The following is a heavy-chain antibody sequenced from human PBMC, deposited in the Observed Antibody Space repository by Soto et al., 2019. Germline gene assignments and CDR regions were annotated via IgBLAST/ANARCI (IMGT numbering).Heavy chain of an antibody. J-gene: IGHJ4*02. CDR2: ISGSGGST. CDR1: GFTFSSYA. CDR3: AISSIAAAGTFDY. Sequence: GESLKISCAASGFTFSSYAMSWVRQAPGKGLEWVSAISGSGGSTYYADSVKGRFTISRDNSKNTLYLQMNSLRAEDTAVYYCAISSIAAAGTFDYWGQGTLVTVSS. D-gene: IGHD6-13*01. V-gene: IGHV3-23*01.